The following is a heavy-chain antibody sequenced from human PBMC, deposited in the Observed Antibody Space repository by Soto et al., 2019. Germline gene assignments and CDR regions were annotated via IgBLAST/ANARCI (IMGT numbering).Heavy chain of an antibody. D-gene: IGHD5-12*01. Sequence: GGSLRLSCAASGFTFSSYSMNWVRQAPGKGLEWVSSISSSSSYIYYADSVKGRFTISRDNAKNSLYLQMNSLRAEDTAVYYCARDPDPRIQMATPYWGQGTLVTVSS. V-gene: IGHV3-21*01. CDR2: ISSSSSYI. J-gene: IGHJ4*02. CDR1: GFTFSSYS. CDR3: ARDPDPRIQMATPY.